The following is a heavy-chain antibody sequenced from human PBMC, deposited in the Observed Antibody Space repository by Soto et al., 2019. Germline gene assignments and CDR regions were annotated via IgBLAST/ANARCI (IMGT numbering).Heavy chain of an antibody. J-gene: IGHJ5*02. D-gene: IGHD5-12*01. CDR3: ARNLGYSGYDSMGAWFDP. CDR1: GDSLSSGDFY. V-gene: IGHV4-30-4*01. CDR2: IYYSGTT. Sequence: PSETLSLTCTVSGDSLSSGDFYWSWIRQSPGKGLEWIGYIYYSGTTYYNPSLKTRVNISVDMSKNQFSLKLSSVTAADTAVYYCARNLGYSGYDSMGAWFDPWGQGTPVTVS.